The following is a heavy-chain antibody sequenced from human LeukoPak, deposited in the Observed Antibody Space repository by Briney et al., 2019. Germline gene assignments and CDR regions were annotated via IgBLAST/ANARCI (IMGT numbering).Heavy chain of an antibody. CDR2: IYSGGAT. Sequence: GGSLRLSCAASGFTVSNNYMRWVRQAPGKGLEWVSSIYSGGATKYADSVKGRFTISRDNSKNTLYLQMNSLRPEDTAVYYCTCQGVYYYDSSGSGNYWGQGTLVTVSS. D-gene: IGHD3-22*01. J-gene: IGHJ4*02. CDR3: TCQGVYYYDSSGSGNY. V-gene: IGHV3-53*01. CDR1: GFTVSNNY.